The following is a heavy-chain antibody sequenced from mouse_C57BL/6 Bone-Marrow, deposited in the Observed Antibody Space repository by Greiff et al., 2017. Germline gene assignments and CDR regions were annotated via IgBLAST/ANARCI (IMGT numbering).Heavy chain of an antibody. D-gene: IGHD4-1*02. J-gene: IGHJ4*01. V-gene: IGHV10-1*01. CDR3: GRHEGVPTPYYAMDY. CDR2: IRSKSNNYAT. CDR1: GFSFNTYA. Sequence: EVKLVESGGGLVQPKGSLKLSCAASGFSFNTYAMNWVRQAPGKGLEWVARIRSKSNNYATYYANSVKDRFTISRDDPESMLYLQKNNLKTEDTAMYYCGRHEGVPTPYYAMDYWGQGTSVTVSS.